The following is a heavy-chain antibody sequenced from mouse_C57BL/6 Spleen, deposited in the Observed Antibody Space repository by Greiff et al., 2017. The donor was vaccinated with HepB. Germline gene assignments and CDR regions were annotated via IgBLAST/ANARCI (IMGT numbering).Heavy chain of an antibody. D-gene: IGHD2-2*01. Sequence: VQLQQSGAELVRPGASVKLSCTASGFNIKDDYMHWVKQRPEQGLEWIGWIDPENGDTEYASKFQGKATITEDPSSNTAYLQLSSLTSEDTAVYYCTTWLRGFDYWGQGTTLTVSS. CDR2: IDPENGDT. CDR1: GFNIKDDY. V-gene: IGHV14-4*01. CDR3: TTWLRGFDY. J-gene: IGHJ2*01.